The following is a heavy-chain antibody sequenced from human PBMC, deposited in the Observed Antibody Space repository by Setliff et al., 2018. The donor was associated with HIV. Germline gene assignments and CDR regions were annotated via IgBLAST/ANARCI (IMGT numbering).Heavy chain of an antibody. D-gene: IGHD4-17*01. CDR2: ISSTGSLT. Sequence: PGGSLRLSCAASGFTFSSYSMNWVRQAPGKGLEWVSSISSTGSLTYYADSVRGRFTISRDNPENSLYLQMNGLRLEDTAVYYCARLVSRRAGVDYWGQGTQVTVSS. V-gene: IGHV3-21*03. CDR3: ARLVSRRAGVDY. J-gene: IGHJ4*02. CDR1: GFTFSSYS.